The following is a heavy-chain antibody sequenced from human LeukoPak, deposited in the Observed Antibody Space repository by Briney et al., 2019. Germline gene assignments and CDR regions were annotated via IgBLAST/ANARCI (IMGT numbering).Heavy chain of an antibody. D-gene: IGHD3-10*01. J-gene: IGHJ4*02. CDR2: ISGSGGST. Sequence: TGGSLRLSCAASGFTFSSYAMHWVRQAPGKGLEWVSAISGSGGSTYYADSVKGRFTISRDNSKNTLYLQMNSLRAEDTAVYYCAKDILLWFGELDYWGQGTLVTVSS. CDR3: AKDILLWFGELDY. CDR1: GFTFSSYA. V-gene: IGHV3-23*01.